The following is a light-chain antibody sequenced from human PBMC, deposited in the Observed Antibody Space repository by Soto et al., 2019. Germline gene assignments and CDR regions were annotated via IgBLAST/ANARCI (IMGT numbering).Light chain of an antibody. J-gene: IGKJ1*01. CDR3: QKYNSARWT. Sequence: DIQMTQSPSTLPASVGDRVTITCRASQSISNWLAWYQQKPGTAPKVLIYHASNLQSGVPSRFSGSGSGTDFTLTISSLQPEDVATYYCQKYNSARWTFGQGTKVDIK. V-gene: IGKV1-5*01. CDR1: QSISNW. CDR2: HAS.